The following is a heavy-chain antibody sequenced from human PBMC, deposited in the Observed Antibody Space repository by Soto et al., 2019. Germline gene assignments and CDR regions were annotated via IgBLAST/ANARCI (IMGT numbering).Heavy chain of an antibody. V-gene: IGHV4-31*03. Sequence: QVQLQESGPGLVRPSPTLSLSCTVSGGSISNSANHWSWIRQHPCEGLEWIGYIHYSGGTYYSPSLKGRVTMSLDASKKQFSLKLSSVTAADTAVYYWAKGVLGVPNWFDPWGQGTLVTVSS. J-gene: IGHJ5*02. D-gene: IGHD3-10*01. CDR1: GGSISNSANH. CDR3: AKGVLGVPNWFDP. CDR2: IHYSGGT.